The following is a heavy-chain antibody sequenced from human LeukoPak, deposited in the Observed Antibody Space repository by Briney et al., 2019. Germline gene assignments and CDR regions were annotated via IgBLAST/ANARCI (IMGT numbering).Heavy chain of an antibody. CDR2: ISSRGSII. V-gene: IGHV3-48*02. Sequence: QPGGSLRLSCAASGFTFSDYTMNWVRQAPGKGLEWVSQISSRGSIIYYADSVEGRFTISRDNAKNSLYLQMKSLRDEDTAVYYCARYGSGTSYITNYFDYWGQGTLVTVSS. CDR1: GFTFSDYT. J-gene: IGHJ4*02. D-gene: IGHD3-10*01. CDR3: ARYGSGTSYITNYFDY.